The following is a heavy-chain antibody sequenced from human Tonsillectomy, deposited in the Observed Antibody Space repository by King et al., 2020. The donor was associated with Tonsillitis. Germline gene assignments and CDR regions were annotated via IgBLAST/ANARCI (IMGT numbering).Heavy chain of an antibody. CDR3: AKGQLTGDYDTYFHY. J-gene: IGHJ4*02. D-gene: IGHD7-27*01. V-gene: IGHV3-23*04. Sequence: VQLVESGGAWIQPGGSLRLSCAASGFTFSIYTMTWVRQAPGKGLEWVSVLTDSGSRTFYADSVRGRFTISRDNSKNTLFLQMNSLRDEYTAVYYCAKGQLTGDYDTYFHYWGQGTLVTVSS. CDR2: LTDSGSRT. CDR1: GFTFSIYT.